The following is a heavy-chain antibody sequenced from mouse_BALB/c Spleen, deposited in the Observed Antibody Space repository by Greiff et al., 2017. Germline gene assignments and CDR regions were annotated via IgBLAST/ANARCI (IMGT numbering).Heavy chain of an antibody. D-gene: IGHD2-4*01. CDR1: GYSITSDYA. CDR2: ISYSGST. J-gene: IGHJ3*01. V-gene: IGHV3-2*02. CDR3: ARKRGDYDGFAY. Sequence: EVQLQESGPGLVKPSQSLSLTCTVTGYSITSDYAWNWIRQFPGNKLEWMGYISYSGSTSYNPSLKSRISITRDTSKNQFFLQLNSVTTEDTATYYCARKRGDYDGFAYWGQGTLVTVSA.